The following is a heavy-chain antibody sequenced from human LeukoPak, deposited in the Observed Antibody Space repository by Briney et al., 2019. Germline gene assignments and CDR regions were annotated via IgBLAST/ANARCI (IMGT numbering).Heavy chain of an antibody. CDR1: GGSISSGGSS. Sequence: SETLSLTCAVSGGSISSGGSSWSWIRQPPGKGLEWIGYIYHSGSTYYNPSLKSRVTISVDRSKNQFSLKLSSVTAADTAVYYCASRYLGAGAFDIWGQGTMVTVSS. D-gene: IGHD3-10*01. V-gene: IGHV4-30-2*01. J-gene: IGHJ3*02. CDR2: IYHSGST. CDR3: ASRYLGAGAFDI.